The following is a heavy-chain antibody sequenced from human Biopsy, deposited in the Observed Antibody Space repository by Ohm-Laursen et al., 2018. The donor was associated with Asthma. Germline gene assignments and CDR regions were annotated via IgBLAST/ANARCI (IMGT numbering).Heavy chain of an antibody. J-gene: IGHJ5*02. V-gene: IGHV3-7*01. CDR3: ARDGRWFDP. CDR2: IKQDGSEK. CDR1: GFSFSSYW. Sequence: SLRLSCTASGFSFSSYWMSWVRQAPGKGLEWVANIKQDGSEKYYVDSVKGRSSTPRDNAKNSLYLQMNSLRVEDTAVYYCARDGRWFDPWGQGTLVTVSS.